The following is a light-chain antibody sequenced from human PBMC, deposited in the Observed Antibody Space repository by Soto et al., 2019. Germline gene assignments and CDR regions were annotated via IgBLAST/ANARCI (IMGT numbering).Light chain of an antibody. CDR1: QSVSSN. Sequence: EIVMSQSPATLSASPGERATLSCRASQSVSSNLVWYQQKPGQAPRLLIYGASTRATGISARFSGSGSGTEFTLTISSLQSEDFAVYYCQQYINWPRTFGQGTKVEMK. J-gene: IGKJ1*01. V-gene: IGKV3-15*01. CDR3: QQYINWPRT. CDR2: GAS.